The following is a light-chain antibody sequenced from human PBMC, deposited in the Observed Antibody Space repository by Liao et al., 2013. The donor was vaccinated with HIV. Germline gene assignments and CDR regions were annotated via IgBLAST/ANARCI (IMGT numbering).Light chain of an antibody. CDR1: KLGEKY. CDR2: QDT. CDR3: QAWDSRTAV. Sequence: SYELTQPPSVSVSPGQTASITCSGDKLGEKYACWYQQKPGQSPVLVIYQDTKRPSGIPERFSGSNSGNTATLTISGTQAMDEADYYCQAWDSRTAVFGTGTEGH. J-gene: IGLJ1*01. V-gene: IGLV3-1*01.